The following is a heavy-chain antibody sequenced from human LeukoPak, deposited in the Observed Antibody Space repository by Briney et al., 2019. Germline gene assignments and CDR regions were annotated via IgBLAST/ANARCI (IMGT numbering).Heavy chain of an antibody. CDR1: GFTFSDYA. CDR3: AKGSGSGWYGWFAP. J-gene: IGHJ5*02. V-gene: IGHV3-23*01. CDR2: IEASGGAT. Sequence: GGSLRLSCAAPGFTFSDYAVYWVRQAPGKGLEWVSSIEASGGATYYADSVKGRFTISRDNSKNTFYLQMNSLRAEDTAVYYCAKGSGSGWYGWFAPWGQGTLVTVSS. D-gene: IGHD6-19*01.